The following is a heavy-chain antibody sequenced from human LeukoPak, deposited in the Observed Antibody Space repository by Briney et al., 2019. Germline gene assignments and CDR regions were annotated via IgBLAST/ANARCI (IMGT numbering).Heavy chain of an antibody. CDR2: ISGYNGST. CDR1: GYTFTSYG. Sequence: ASVKVSCKASGYTFTSYGISWVRQAPGQGLEWMGWISGYNGSTNYAQKLQGRVTMTTDTSTSTAYMELRSLRSDDTAVYYCARDYVHYYYMDVWGKGTTVTVSS. J-gene: IGHJ6*03. CDR3: ARDYVHYYYMDV. D-gene: IGHD3-16*01. V-gene: IGHV1-18*01.